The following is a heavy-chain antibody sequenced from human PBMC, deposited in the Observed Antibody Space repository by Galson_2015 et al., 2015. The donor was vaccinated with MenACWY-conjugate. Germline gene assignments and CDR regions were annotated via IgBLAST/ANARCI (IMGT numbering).Heavy chain of an antibody. Sequence: SLRLSCAASGFTFTGYEFNWVRQAPGTGLEWLSYISTRGSPIVYAGCVKGPLTISRDKLKEFVFLEMNSLRAGDTGVYYCARVGTWIHQYFYYMDVWGKGTTVTVSS. D-gene: IGHD5-18*01. CDR3: ARVGTWIHQYFYYMDV. V-gene: IGHV3-48*03. CDR1: GFTFTGYE. J-gene: IGHJ6*03. CDR2: ISTRGSPI.